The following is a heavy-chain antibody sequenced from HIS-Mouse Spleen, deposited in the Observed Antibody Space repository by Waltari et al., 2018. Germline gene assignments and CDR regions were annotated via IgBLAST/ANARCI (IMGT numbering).Heavy chain of an antibody. CDR3: ARDRGSSSWDFDY. D-gene: IGHD6-13*01. J-gene: IGHJ4*02. V-gene: IGHV1-2*02. CDR1: GYTFNGYY. CDR2: INPNSGGT. Sequence: QVQLVQSGAEVKKPGASVKVSCKASGYTFNGYYMHWVRPAPGKGLEWMGWINPNSGGTNYAQKFQGRVTMTRDTSISTAYMELSRLRSDDTAVYYCARDRGSSSWDFDYWGQGTLVTVSS.